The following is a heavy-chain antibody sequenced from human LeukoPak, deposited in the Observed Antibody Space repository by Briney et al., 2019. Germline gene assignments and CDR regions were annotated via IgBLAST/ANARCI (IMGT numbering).Heavy chain of an antibody. CDR2: VYSDGSK. V-gene: IGHV3-66*01. D-gene: IGHD6-13*01. Sequence: GGSLRLSCAASGITVSNNYMNWVRQAPGKGLEWVSLVYSDGSKYYADSVKGRFAISTDSSKNTLYLQMNSLRVDDTAVYYCARDPPAVVTNTYAWGQGTLVTVSP. CDR1: GITVSNNY. CDR3: ARDPPAVVTNTYA. J-gene: IGHJ5*02.